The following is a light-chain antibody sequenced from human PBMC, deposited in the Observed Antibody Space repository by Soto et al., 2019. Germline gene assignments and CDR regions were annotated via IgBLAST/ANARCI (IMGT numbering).Light chain of an antibody. J-gene: IGKJ4*01. Sequence: DIVMTQSPDSLAVSLGGSATINCKSSQIVLYSSNNKNYLAWYQQKPGQPPKLLIYWASTRESGVPDRFSGSGSGTDFTLTISSLQAEDVAVYYCQQYYSTPPTFGGGTKVDI. CDR2: WAS. CDR3: QQYYSTPPT. CDR1: QIVLYSSNNKNY. V-gene: IGKV4-1*01.